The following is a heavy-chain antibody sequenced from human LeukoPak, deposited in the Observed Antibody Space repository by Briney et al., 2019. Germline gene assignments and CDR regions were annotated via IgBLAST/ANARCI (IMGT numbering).Heavy chain of an antibody. J-gene: IGHJ6*02. CDR2: IIPIFGTA. D-gene: IGHD3-16*01. Sequence: SVKVSCKASGGTFSSYAISWVRQAPGQGLEWMGGIIPIFGTANYAQKFQGRVTITADESMSTAYMELSSLRSEDTAVYYCARTLRSGGGVTFYYYYYGMDVWGQGTTVTVSS. CDR1: GGTFSSYA. V-gene: IGHV1-69*13. CDR3: ARTLRSGGGVTFYYYYYGMDV.